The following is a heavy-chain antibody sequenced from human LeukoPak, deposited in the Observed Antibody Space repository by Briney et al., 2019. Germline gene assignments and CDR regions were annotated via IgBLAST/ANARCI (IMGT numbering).Heavy chain of an antibody. CDR2: INHNGNVN. D-gene: IGHD3-16*01. J-gene: IGHJ6*02. CDR1: GFTFSSYW. V-gene: IGHV3-7*03. CDR3: ARGGGLDV. Sequence: EGSLRLSCAASGFTFSSYWMNWARQAPGKGLEWVASINHNGNVNYYVDSVKGRFTISRDNAKNSLYLQMSNLRAEDTAVYFCARGGGLDVWGQGATVTVSS.